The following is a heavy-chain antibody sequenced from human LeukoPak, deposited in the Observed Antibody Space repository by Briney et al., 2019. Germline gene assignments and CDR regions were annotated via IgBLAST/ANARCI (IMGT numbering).Heavy chain of an antibody. CDR2: INHNGNVN. D-gene: IGHD3-16*01. J-gene: IGHJ6*02. CDR1: GFTFSSYW. V-gene: IGHV3-7*03. CDR3: ARGGGLDV. Sequence: EGSLRLSCAASGFTFSSYWMNWARQAPGKGLEWVASINHNGNVNYYVDSVKGRFTISRDNAKNSLYLQMSNLRAEDTAVYFCARGGGLDVWGQGATVTVSS.